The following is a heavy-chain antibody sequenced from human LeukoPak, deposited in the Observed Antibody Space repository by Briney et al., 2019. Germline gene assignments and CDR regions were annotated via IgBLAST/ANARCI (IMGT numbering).Heavy chain of an antibody. J-gene: IGHJ4*02. D-gene: IGHD6-13*01. CDR2: INGDGREK. CDR3: ARDNSAEKGQQLAN. V-gene: IGHV3-7*04. CDR1: GFTFSRFW. Sequence: PGRSLRLSCAASGFTFSRFWMTWVRQAPGKGLECVANINGDGREKYYVDSVKGRFTISRDNVRNSLFLQMSSLRVEDTAVYYCARDNSAEKGQQLANWGQGTRVTVST.